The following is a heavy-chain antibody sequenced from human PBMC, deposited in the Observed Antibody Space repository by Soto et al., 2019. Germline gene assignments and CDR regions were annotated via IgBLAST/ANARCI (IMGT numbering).Heavy chain of an antibody. CDR1: GGSSRNLY. Sequence: SETHSLTSPVAGGSSRNLYYIRIWKPQGRGVGRVGSICYSATPCYNPSLKSRVTLSVDTSQSQFSLKLNSVTAADTAVYYCTTEAYDNSGSLAFDIWGPGTLVTVSS. V-gene: IGHV4-59*08. J-gene: IGHJ3*02. CDR3: TTEAYDNSGSLAFDI. CDR2: ICYSATP. D-gene: IGHD3-22*01.